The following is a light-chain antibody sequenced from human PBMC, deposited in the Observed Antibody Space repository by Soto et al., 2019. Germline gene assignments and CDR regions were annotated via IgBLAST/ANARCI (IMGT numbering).Light chain of an antibody. CDR1: QGISNW. CDR3: QQANSFPFT. Sequence: DIQITQSPSFVSESVGDKVTITCRASQGISNWLAWYQQKSGKAPKLLIYAASSLQSGIPSRFSGSGSGTDFTLTISSLQPEDFATYYCQQANSFPFTFGQGTKLEIK. V-gene: IGKV1-12*01. J-gene: IGKJ2*01. CDR2: AAS.